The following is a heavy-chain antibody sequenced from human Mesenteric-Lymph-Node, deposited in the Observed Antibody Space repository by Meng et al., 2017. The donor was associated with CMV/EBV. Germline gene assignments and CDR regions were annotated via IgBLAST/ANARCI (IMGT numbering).Heavy chain of an antibody. CDR3: ARAPAAATYNWFDP. CDR2: MNPHSGNT. V-gene: IGHV1-8*01. D-gene: IGHD2-15*01. Sequence: ASVKVSCKASGYTFTNFDINWVRQATGQGLEWMGWMNPHSGNTGYAQKFQGRVTMTRNTSITTAYMELSSLRSEDTAVYYCARAPAAATYNWFDPWGQGTLVTVSS. J-gene: IGHJ5*02. CDR1: GYTFTNFD.